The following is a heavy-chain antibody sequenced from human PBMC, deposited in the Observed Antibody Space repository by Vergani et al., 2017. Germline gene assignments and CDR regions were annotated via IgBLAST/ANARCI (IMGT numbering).Heavy chain of an antibody. CDR1: GFPFSSYA. CDR3: ARAHLANRGVTYYGMDV. J-gene: IGHJ6*02. V-gene: IGHV3-64*01. CDR2: ISSNGGNT. Sequence: EVQLLESGGGLVQPGGSLRLSCAASGFPFSSYAMHWVRQAPGKGLEYVSAISSNGGNTYYANAVRGRFTISRDNSKNTLYLQMGSLRAEDMAVYYCARAHLANRGVTYYGMDVWGQGTTVTVSS. D-gene: IGHD3-10*01.